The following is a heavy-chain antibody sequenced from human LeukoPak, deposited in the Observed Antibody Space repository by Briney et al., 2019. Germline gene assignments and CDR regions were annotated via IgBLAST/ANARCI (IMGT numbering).Heavy chain of an antibody. CDR3: ARDMTGGIWARATSFDH. CDR2: INPDSGGS. Sequence: AAVKVSCKTSGYTFSAFYMHWVRQAPVQGPEWMGWINPDSGGSEYGQKFQGRVTFTSDTSSTKIYMEVRSLKSDDTAVCYCARDMTGGIWARATSFDHWGQGTLVTVSS. J-gene: IGHJ4*02. CDR1: GYTFSAFY. D-gene: IGHD1-14*01. V-gene: IGHV1-2*02.